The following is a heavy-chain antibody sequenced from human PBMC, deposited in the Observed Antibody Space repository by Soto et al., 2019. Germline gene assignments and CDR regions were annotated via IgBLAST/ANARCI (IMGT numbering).Heavy chain of an antibody. J-gene: IGHJ4*02. V-gene: IGHV3-74*01. CDR1: GFTFSTYW. D-gene: IGHD3-3*02. Sequence: EVQLVESGGDSVQPGGSLRLSCAASGFTFSTYWMHWVRQAPGEGVVWVSRIKGEGSSTSSADSMEGRFTISRDNAKNTVYLHLNSLRADDMAVYYCAIGAFHNYYLDCWGQGTLVTVSS. CDR2: IKGEGSST. CDR3: AIGAFHNYYLDC.